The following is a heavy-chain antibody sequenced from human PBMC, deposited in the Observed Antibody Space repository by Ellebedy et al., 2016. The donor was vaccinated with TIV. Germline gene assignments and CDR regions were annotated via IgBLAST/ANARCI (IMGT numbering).Heavy chain of an antibody. V-gene: IGHV3-33*01. CDR1: EFSLSIYA. Sequence: GGSLRLXCEASEFSLSIYAMHWVRQAPGKGLEWVAAIWHDGSKEYYRESVKGRFTISRDNSKNTLYLQMNSLRGEDTAVYFCATSFDHYYDSSAYYGFWGQGTLVTASS. J-gene: IGHJ4*02. CDR3: ATSFDHYYDSSAYYGF. CDR2: IWHDGSKE. D-gene: IGHD3-22*01.